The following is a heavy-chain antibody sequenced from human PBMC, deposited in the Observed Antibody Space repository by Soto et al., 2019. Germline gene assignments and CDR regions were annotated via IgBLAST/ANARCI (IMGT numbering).Heavy chain of an antibody. Sequence: ASVKVSCKTSGYTFTGHYIHWVRQAPQQGPEWMGEIGPESGATRYAQKFRGRVTMTMDTYITTVYMELKNLRPDDTAVYYCGRGRSGQIVVFYWGQGTPVTVSS. CDR2: IGPESGAT. V-gene: IGHV1-2*02. D-gene: IGHD1-26*01. J-gene: IGHJ4*02. CDR3: GRGRSGQIVVFY. CDR1: GYTFTGHY.